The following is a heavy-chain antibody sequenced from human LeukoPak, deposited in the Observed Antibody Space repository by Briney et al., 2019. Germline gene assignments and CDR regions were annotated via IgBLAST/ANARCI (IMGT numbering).Heavy chain of an antibody. CDR3: AKALRDWGVIQLFWVY. CDR1: GFTFSSYA. V-gene: IGHV3-23*01. CDR2: ISGSGGST. J-gene: IGHJ4*02. D-gene: IGHD3-16*02. Sequence: GGSLRLSCAASGFTFSSYAMSWVRQAPGKGLEWVSAISGSGGSTYYADSVKGRFTISSDNSKNTLYLQMNSLSAEDTAVYYCAKALRDWGVIQLFWVYWGQGTLVTVSS.